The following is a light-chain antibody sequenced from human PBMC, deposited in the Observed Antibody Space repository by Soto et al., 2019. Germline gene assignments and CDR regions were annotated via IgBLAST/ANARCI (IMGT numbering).Light chain of an antibody. CDR1: NSDISGHNY. Sequence: QSALTQPPSASGSPGQSVTISCTGANSDISGHNYVSWYQQHPGKAPKLMIYEVTKRPSWVPDRFSASKSGNTASLTVSGLQAEDEADYYCSSYAGGNNWVFGGGTKVTVL. CDR2: EVT. V-gene: IGLV2-8*01. J-gene: IGLJ3*02. CDR3: SSYAGGNNWV.